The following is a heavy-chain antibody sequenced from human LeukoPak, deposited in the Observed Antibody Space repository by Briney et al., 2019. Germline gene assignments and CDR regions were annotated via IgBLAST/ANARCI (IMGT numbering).Heavy chain of an antibody. Sequence: PGGSLRLSCAASGFSFRSYWMSWVRQAPGKGLEWVANIQSDGGEKNYIDSVQGRFTISRDNAKTSLYLQMNSLRADDTAVYYCARDSAVATYYGVDVWGQGITVTVSS. V-gene: IGHV3-7*01. CDR2: IQSDGGEK. CDR3: ARDSAVATYYGVDV. D-gene: IGHD6-19*01. J-gene: IGHJ6*02. CDR1: GFSFRSYW.